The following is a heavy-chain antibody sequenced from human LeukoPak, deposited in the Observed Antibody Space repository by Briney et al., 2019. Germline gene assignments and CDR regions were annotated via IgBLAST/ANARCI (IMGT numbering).Heavy chain of an antibody. J-gene: IGHJ6*03. Sequence: GGSLRLSCAASGFTFGSYSMNWVRQAPGKGLEWVSSISSSSSYIYYADSVKGRFTISRDNAKNSLYLQMNSLRAEDTAVYYCARDPDGRSSPSNSYTDVWGKGSTVTVSS. CDR1: GFTFGSYS. CDR3: ARDPDGRSSPSNSYTDV. D-gene: IGHD2-8*01. V-gene: IGHV3-21*01. CDR2: ISSSSSYI.